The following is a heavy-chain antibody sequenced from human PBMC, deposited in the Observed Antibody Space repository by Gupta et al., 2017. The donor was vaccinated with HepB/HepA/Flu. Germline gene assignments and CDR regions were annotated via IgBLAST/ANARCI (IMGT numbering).Heavy chain of an antibody. V-gene: IGHV4-30-4*01. Sequence: QVQLQESGPGLMKPSQTLSLTCTVSGDSISSGDYYGSWIRQPPGKGLEWIGYIFDSENTHYNPSLKSRLSRSVDMSNNQFSLKLRSVTAADTAVYFCAGSPKSRHSYYYGMDVWGQGTTVIVSS. CDR1: GDSISSGDYY. J-gene: IGHJ6*02. D-gene: IGHD1-26*01. CDR2: IFDSENT. CDR3: AGSPKSRHSYYYGMDV.